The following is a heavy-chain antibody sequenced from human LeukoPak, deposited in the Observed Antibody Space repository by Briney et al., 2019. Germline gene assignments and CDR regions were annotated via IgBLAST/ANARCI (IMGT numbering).Heavy chain of an antibody. V-gene: IGHV3-64*01. J-gene: IGHJ2*01. Sequence: GGSLRLSCAASGIIFSNYAMHWVRQGPGKGLECISTISSDGGSAYYANSVKGRFTISRDNSKNTLYLQMGSLRAEDMAVYYCARGRQGAKTRYFDLWGRGTRVTVSS. D-gene: IGHD1-26*01. CDR2: ISSDGGSA. CDR1: GIIFSNYA. CDR3: ARGRQGAKTRYFDL.